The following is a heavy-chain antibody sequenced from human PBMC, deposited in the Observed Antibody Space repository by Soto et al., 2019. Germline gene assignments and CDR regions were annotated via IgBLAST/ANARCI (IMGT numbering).Heavy chain of an antibody. CDR2: ISGSGGST. V-gene: IGHV3-23*01. CDR1: GFTFSSYG. D-gene: IGHD3-10*01. Sequence: VQLLESGGGLVQPGGSLRLSCAASGFTFSSYGMSWVRQAPGKGLVWVSAISGSGGSTYYADSVKGRFTISRDNSKNTLYPQMNSLRAEDTAVYYCAKEQGVRGVTRPFDYWGQGTLVTVSS. CDR3: AKEQGVRGVTRPFDY. J-gene: IGHJ4*02.